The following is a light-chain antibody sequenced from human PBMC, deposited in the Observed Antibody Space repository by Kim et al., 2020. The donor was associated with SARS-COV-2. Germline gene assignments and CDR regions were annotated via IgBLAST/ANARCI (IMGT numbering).Light chain of an antibody. J-gene: IGKJ1*01. CDR3: QQLNSYLWT. CDR1: QSISSY. V-gene: IGKV1-9*01. CDR2: AAS. Sequence: DIQLTQSPSFLSASIGDRVTITCRASQSISSYLAWYQQKPGKAPKLLIYAASTLQSGVPSRFSGSGSGTEFTLTISSLQPEDFATYYCQQLNSYLWTFGQGTKVDIK.